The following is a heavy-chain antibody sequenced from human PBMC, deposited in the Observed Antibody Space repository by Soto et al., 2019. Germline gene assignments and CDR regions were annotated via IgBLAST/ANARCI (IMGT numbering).Heavy chain of an antibody. CDR3: AREGQSGYDMPIDYYYYMDV. V-gene: IGHV3-33*01. Sequence: GGSLRLSCAASGFTFSSYGMHWVRQAPGKGLEWVAVIWYDGSNKYYADSVKGRFTISRDNSKNTLYLQMNSLRAEDTAVYYCAREGQSGYDMPIDYYYYMDVWGKGTTVTVSS. CDR2: IWYDGSNK. D-gene: IGHD5-12*01. J-gene: IGHJ6*03. CDR1: GFTFSSYG.